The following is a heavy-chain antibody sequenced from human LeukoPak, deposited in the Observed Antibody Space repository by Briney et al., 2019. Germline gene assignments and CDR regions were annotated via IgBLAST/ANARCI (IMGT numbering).Heavy chain of an antibody. CDR2: INWNGGST. CDR3: ARSVKPYSGYDLDYFDC. CDR1: GFTFDDYG. J-gene: IGHJ4*02. V-gene: IGHV3-20*04. Sequence: GGSLRLSCAASGFTFDDYGMSWVRQAPGKGLEWVSGINWNGGSTGYADSVKGRFTISRDNAKNSLYLQMNTLRAEDTALYYCARSVKPYSGYDLDYFDCWGQGTLVTVSS. D-gene: IGHD5-12*01.